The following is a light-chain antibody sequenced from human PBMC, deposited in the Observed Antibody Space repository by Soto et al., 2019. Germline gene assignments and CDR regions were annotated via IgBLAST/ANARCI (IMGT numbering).Light chain of an antibody. CDR1: QGISSW. V-gene: IGKV1-12*01. CDR3: QQGNNFPLT. J-gene: IGKJ4*01. CDR2: DAS. Sequence: DIQMTQSPSSVSASIGDRVTISCRASQGISSWLAWYQQKPGKAPNLLIKDASSLQSGVPSRVSGSGSGTDFTLTISSLQPEDFATYYCQQGNNFPLTFGGGTKVEIK.